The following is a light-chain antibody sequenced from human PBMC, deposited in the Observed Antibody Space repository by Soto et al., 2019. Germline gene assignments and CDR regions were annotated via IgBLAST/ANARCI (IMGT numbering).Light chain of an antibody. CDR1: SSDVGAYNS. CDR2: GVS. V-gene: IGLV2-14*01. CDR3: SSYTSSSTLV. Sequence: QSALTQPASVSGSPGQSITISCTGTSSDVGAYNSVAWYQHNPGKAPKLMIYGVSNRPSGVSSRFSGSKSDNTASLSISGLQADDEADYYCSSYTSSSTLVFGTGTKLTVL. J-gene: IGLJ1*01.